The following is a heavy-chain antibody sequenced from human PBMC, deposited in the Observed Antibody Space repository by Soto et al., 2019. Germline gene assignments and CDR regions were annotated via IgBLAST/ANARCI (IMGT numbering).Heavy chain of an antibody. CDR1: GYTFIDYY. CDR2: INPSGGST. V-gene: IGHV1-46*01. J-gene: IGHJ4*02. CDR3: ARARRWLQSHFDY. Sequence: ASVKVSCKTSGYTFIDYYIHWVRQAPGQGLEWMGIINPSGGSTSYTQKFQGRATMTMDTSTSTVYMELSSLRSDDTAVFYCARARRWLQSHFDYWGQGTLVTVSS. D-gene: IGHD5-12*01.